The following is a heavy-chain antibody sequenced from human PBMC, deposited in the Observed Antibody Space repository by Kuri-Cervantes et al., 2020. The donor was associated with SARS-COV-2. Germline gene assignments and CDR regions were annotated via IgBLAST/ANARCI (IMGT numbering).Heavy chain of an antibody. CDR3: TTLIDY. Sequence: LSLTCEVSRFLFSASAIHWVRQASGKGLEWVGRVRGKANNYATAYAASVKGRFTISRDDSKNMAYLQMNSLKTEDTAVYYCTTLIDYWGQGALVTVSS. CDR1: RFLFSASA. J-gene: IGHJ4*02. V-gene: IGHV3-73*01. CDR2: VRGKANNYAT.